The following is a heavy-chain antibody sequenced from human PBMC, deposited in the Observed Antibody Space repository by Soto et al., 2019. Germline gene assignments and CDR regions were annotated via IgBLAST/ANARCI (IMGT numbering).Heavy chain of an antibody. D-gene: IGHD5-12*01. CDR2: ISPYNGNT. CDR1: GYAFSNYG. V-gene: IGHV1-18*04. CDR3: ATSYDSGFDP. Sequence: QIQLVQSGAEVKKPGASVRVSCKASGYAFSNYGISWIRQAPGLGLEWMGWISPYNGNTDYAQSLQGRVTMTTDISTNTAYMELRSLTSDDTAVYYCATSYDSGFDPWGQGTLVTVSS. J-gene: IGHJ5*02.